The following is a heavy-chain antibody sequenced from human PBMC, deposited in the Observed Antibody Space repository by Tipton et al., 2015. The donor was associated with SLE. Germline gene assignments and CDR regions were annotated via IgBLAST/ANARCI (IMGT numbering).Heavy chain of an antibody. V-gene: IGHV3-30*04. CDR2: MSYYGSNK. Sequence: SLRLSCAASGFTFSNFFMHWVRQAPGKGLQWVALMSYYGSNKYYADSVKGRFTISRDDSKSTLYLQMNSLRVEDTAVYYCARGRDSSGPPFDHWGQGTLVTVSS. J-gene: IGHJ4*02. CDR3: ARGRDSSGPPFDH. D-gene: IGHD3-22*01. CDR1: GFTFSNFF.